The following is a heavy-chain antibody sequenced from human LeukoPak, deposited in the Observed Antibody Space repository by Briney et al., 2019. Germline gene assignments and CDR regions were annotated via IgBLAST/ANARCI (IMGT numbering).Heavy chain of an antibody. CDR1: GGSITSGRYY. D-gene: IGHD2-21*02. CDR3: ARGVVTDDYYMDV. CDR2: LYTNDNT. V-gene: IGHV4-61*02. Sequence: PSETLSLTCSVSGGSITSGRYYWTWIRQPAGKGLEWIGRLYTNDNTNYDPSLESRVSISVDTSKSQFYLQLTSVTAADTAVYFCARGVVTDDYYMDVWGKEITVIVSS. J-gene: IGHJ6*03.